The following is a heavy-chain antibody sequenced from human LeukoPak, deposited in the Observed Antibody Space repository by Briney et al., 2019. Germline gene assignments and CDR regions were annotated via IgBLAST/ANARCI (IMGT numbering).Heavy chain of an antibody. D-gene: IGHD3-10*01. CDR2: ISAYSGNT. CDR1: GYTFTSYG. J-gene: IGHJ6*02. V-gene: IGHV1-18*01. CDR3: ARDAMVRGALYYYYGMDV. Sequence: GASVKVSCKASGYTFTSYGISWVRQAPGQGLEWMGWISAYSGNTNYAQKLQGRVTMTTDTSTSTAYMELRSLRSDDTAVYYCARDAMVRGALYYYYGMDVWGQGTTVTVSS.